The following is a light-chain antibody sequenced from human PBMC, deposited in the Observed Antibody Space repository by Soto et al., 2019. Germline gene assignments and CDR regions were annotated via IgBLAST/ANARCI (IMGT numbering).Light chain of an antibody. Sequence: DIAGTQSPSSLSASFGNRVTITCRASQSISNYLNWYQQKPWTAPKLLIFAASSLQSGVPSRLSGSGSATDFTLTISSLQPEDFATYYCQQSFSTPLTFVGGTKVDIK. J-gene: IGKJ4*01. CDR2: AAS. CDR3: QQSFSTPLT. CDR1: QSISNY. V-gene: IGKV1-39*01.